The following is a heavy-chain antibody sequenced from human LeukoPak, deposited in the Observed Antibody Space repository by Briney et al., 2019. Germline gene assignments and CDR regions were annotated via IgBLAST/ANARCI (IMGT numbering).Heavy chain of an antibody. V-gene: IGHV4-34*01. Sequence: SETLSLTCAVYGGSFSGYYWSWIRQPPGKGLEWIGEINHSGSTSYNPSLKSRVTISVDTSKNQFSLKLSSVTAADTAVYYCARGSGWSYYYYGMDVWGQGTTVTVSS. D-gene: IGHD6-19*01. CDR2: INHSGST. CDR1: GGSFSGYY. J-gene: IGHJ6*02. CDR3: ARGSGWSYYYYGMDV.